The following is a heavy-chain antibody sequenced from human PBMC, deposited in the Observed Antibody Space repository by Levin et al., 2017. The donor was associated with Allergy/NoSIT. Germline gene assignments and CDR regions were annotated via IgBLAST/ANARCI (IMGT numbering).Heavy chain of an antibody. J-gene: IGHJ4*02. CDR2: ISNNGFTI. V-gene: IGHV3-11*01. D-gene: IGHD1-14*01. CDR3: ATNAGGAQDLVFDF. Sequence: GESLKISCAASGFTFRNYYMNWIRQAPGNGLEWISHISNNGFTIYYADSVKGRFTISRDNAKNSLYLQMNTLRAEDTAVYYCATNAGGAQDLVFDFWRQGTLVTVSS. CDR1: GFTFRNYY.